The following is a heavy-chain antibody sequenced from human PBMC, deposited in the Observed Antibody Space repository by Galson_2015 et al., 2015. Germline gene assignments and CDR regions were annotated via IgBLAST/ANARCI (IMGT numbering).Heavy chain of an antibody. J-gene: IGHJ4*02. D-gene: IGHD3-10*01. CDR3: ARVSGTPTDSYFDY. V-gene: IGHV1-69*13. CDR1: GYTFTSYG. CDR2: IIPIFGTA. Sequence: SVKVSCKASGYTFTSYGISWARQAPGQGLEWMGGIIPIFGTANYAQKFQGRVTITADESTSTAYMELSSLRSEDTAVYYCARVSGTPTDSYFDYWGQGTLVTVSS.